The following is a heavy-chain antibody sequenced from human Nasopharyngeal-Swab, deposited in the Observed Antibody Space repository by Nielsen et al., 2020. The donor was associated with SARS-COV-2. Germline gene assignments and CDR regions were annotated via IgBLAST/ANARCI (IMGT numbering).Heavy chain of an antibody. CDR3: ARDGADFWSGMGFDY. V-gene: IGHV4-59*01. D-gene: IGHD3-3*01. J-gene: IGHJ4*02. CDR2: IYYSGST. CDR1: GGSISGYY. Sequence: SETLSLTCTVSGGSISGYYWSWIRQPPGRGLEWIGYIYYSGSTNYNPSFKSRVTISVDTSKNQFSLSLTSVTAADTAVYYCARDGADFWSGMGFDYWGQGTLVTVSS.